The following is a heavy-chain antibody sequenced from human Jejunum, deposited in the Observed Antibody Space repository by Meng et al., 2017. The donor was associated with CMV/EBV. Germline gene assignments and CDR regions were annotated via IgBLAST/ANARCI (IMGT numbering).Heavy chain of an antibody. CDR3: ATEPGYSSGWYSDY. Sequence: FTFSSVAMNWVRQAPGKGLEWVAAISDDGDNKYHADSVKGRFTISRDNSKNTLYLQMSSLRADDTAVYYCATEPGYSSGWYSDYWGQGTLVTVSS. D-gene: IGHD6-19*01. CDR1: FTFSSVA. CDR2: ISDDGDNK. V-gene: IGHV3-30-3*01. J-gene: IGHJ4*02.